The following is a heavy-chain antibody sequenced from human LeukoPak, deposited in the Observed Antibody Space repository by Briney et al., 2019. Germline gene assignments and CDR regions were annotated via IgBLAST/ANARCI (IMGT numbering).Heavy chain of an antibody. D-gene: IGHD3-10*01. Sequence: PGRSLRLSCAASGFTFSSYAMHWVRQAPGKGLEWVAVKSYDGSNKYYADSVKGRFTISRDNSKNTLYLQMNSLRAEDTAVYYCARVVYYGSGSPLGYWGQGTLVTVSS. CDR1: GFTFSSYA. V-gene: IGHV3-30*04. J-gene: IGHJ4*02. CDR2: KSYDGSNK. CDR3: ARVVYYGSGSPLGY.